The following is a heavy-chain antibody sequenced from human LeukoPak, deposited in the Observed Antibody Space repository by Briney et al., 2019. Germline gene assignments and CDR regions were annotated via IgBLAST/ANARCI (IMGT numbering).Heavy chain of an antibody. J-gene: IGHJ3*02. CDR3: ARDYSSSWSDDAFDI. D-gene: IGHD6-13*01. CDR1: GFTFSSYA. Sequence: GGSLRLSCAASGFTFSSYAMHWVRQAPGKGLEYVSAISSNGGSTYYANSVKGRFTIPRDNSKNTLYLQMGSLRAEDMAVYYCARDYSSSWSDDAFDIWGQGTMVTVSS. V-gene: IGHV3-64*01. CDR2: ISSNGGST.